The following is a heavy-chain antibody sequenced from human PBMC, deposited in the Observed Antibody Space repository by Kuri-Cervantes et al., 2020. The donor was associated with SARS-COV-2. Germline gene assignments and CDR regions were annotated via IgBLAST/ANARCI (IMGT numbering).Heavy chain of an antibody. J-gene: IGHJ4*02. CDR3: ARLAPYDSSGYYDFDY. CDR2: IYRTGST. Sequence: SETLSLTCTVSDYSITSGFFWGWVRQPPGKGLEWIGSIYRTGSTYYSQSLGSRVTISIDTSKNQFSLKLTSMTAADTAVYYCARLAPYDSSGYYDFDYWGQGTLVTVSS. D-gene: IGHD3-22*01. CDR1: DYSITSGFF. V-gene: IGHV4-38-2*02.